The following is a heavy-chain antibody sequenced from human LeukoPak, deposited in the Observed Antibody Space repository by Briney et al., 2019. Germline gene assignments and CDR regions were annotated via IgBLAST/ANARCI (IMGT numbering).Heavy chain of an antibody. V-gene: IGHV3-11*01. Sequence: GGSLRLSCAASGFTFSDYYMSWIRQAPEKGLEWVSYISSSGSTIYYADSVKGRFTISRDNAKNSLYLQMNSLRAEDTAVYYCASQDIVVVPAAPFDIWGQGTMVTVSS. D-gene: IGHD2-2*01. CDR1: GFTFSDYY. J-gene: IGHJ3*02. CDR3: ASQDIVVVPAAPFDI. CDR2: ISSSGSTI.